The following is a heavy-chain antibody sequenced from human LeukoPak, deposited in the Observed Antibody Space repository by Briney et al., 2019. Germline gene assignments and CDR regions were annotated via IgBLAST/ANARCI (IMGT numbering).Heavy chain of an antibody. D-gene: IGHD2-21*01. V-gene: IGHV3-23*01. CDR3: AKAPVTSCRGAYCYPFDS. CDR1: GFTVSRNY. Sequence: SGGSLRLSCAASGFTVSRNYMSWVRQTPGKGLEWVAATSSSDAGTYHADSVRGRFTISRDNSKNTLYLQMNSLRAEDAAVYFCAKAPVTSCRGAYCYPFDSWGQGTLVTVSS. CDR2: TSSSDAGT. J-gene: IGHJ4*02.